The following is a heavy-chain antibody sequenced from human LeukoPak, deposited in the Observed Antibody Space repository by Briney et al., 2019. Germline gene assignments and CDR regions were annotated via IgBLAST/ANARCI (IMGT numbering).Heavy chain of an antibody. CDR2: ISSNGGST. V-gene: IGHV3-64D*06. Sequence: GGSLRLSCSASGFTFSSYAMHWVRQASGKGLEYVSAISSNGGSTYYADSVKGRFTISRDNSKNTLYLQMSSLRAEDTAVYYCVKVGYCSSTSCYPEYFQHWGQGTLVTVSS. J-gene: IGHJ1*01. D-gene: IGHD2-2*01. CDR1: GFTFSSYA. CDR3: VKVGYCSSTSCYPEYFQH.